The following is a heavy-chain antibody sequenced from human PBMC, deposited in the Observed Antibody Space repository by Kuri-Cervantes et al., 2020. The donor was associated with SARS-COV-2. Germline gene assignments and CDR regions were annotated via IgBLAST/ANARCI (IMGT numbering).Heavy chain of an antibody. J-gene: IGHJ4*02. CDR1: GYSICSGYY. D-gene: IGHD6-13*01. CDR2: IYYSGST. Sequence: SETLSLTCTVSGYSICSGYYWGWSRPPPGKGLEWIGSIYYSGSTYYNPSLKSRVTISVDTCKNQFSLKLSSVTAADTALYYCARLRQLGFDYWGQGTLVTVSS. V-gene: IGHV4-38-2*02. CDR3: ARLRQLGFDY.